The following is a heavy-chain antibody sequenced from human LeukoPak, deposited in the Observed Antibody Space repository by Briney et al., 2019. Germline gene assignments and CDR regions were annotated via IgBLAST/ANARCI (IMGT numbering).Heavy chain of an antibody. D-gene: IGHD5-18*01. CDR3: ARANVDTAIGDYWYFDL. Sequence: SQTLSLTCVISGDSVSSNSVAGNWIRQSPSRGLEWMGRTYYRSKWFHEYAMSVKGRLTINPDTSKNQLSLKLSSVTAADTAVYYCARANVDTAIGDYWYFDLWGRGTLVTVSS. V-gene: IGHV6-1*01. CDR2: TYYRSKWFH. J-gene: IGHJ2*01. CDR1: GDSVSSNSVA.